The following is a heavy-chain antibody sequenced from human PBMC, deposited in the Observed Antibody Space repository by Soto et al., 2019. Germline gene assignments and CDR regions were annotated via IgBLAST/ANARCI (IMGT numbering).Heavy chain of an antibody. CDR1: CYPFTRFG. Sequence: GASVKVSSKASCYPFTRFGISWVRQAPGQGLEWMGWISAYNGNTNYAQKLQGRVTMTTDTSTSTAYMELRSLRSDDTAVYYCARGARRTKSGSDHLNWFDPWGQGTQVTVSS. D-gene: IGHD3-22*01. CDR2: ISAYNGNT. V-gene: IGHV1-18*01. CDR3: ARGARRTKSGSDHLNWFDP. J-gene: IGHJ5*02.